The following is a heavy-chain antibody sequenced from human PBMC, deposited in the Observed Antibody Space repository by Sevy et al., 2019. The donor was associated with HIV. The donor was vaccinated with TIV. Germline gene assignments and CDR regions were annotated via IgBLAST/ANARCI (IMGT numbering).Heavy chain of an antibody. Sequence: SETLSLTCTVSGVSINTDHYYRSWIRQHPGKGLEWIGYIYYSGSTYYNPSLKSRLTISIDTSKNQFSLKLTSVTAADTAVYYCARQIAAAGTFYFDYWGQGNLVTVSS. CDR1: GVSINTDHYY. CDR2: IYYSGST. J-gene: IGHJ4*01. CDR3: ARQIAAAGTFYFDY. V-gene: IGHV4-31*03. D-gene: IGHD6-13*01.